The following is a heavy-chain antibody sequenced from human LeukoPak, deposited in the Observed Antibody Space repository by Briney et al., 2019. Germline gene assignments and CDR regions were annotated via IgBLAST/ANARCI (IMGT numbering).Heavy chain of an antibody. D-gene: IGHD4/OR15-4a*01. CDR2: NKEDGGET. CDR3: ARRKEVQTTFDY. CDR1: GFVFSNYW. J-gene: IGHJ4*02. V-gene: IGHV3-7*01. Sequence: GGSLKLSCVASGFVFSNYWMGWVRPAPGKGLEWVANNKEDGGETYYVDSVKGRFTISRDNAKNSLDLQMNSLRDEDTAVYYCARRKEVQTTFDYWGQGTLVTVSS.